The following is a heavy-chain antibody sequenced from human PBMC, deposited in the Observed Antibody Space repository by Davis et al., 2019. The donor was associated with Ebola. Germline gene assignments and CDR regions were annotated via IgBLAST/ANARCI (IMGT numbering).Heavy chain of an antibody. CDR3: AKDPSADFWSGYYEGGGFDY. Sequence: PGGSLRLSCAASGFTFSSYAMSWVRQAPGKGLEWVSAISGSGGSTYYADSVKGRFTISRDNSKNTLYLQMNSLRAEDTAVYYCAKDPSADFWSGYYEGGGFDYWGQGTLVTVSS. J-gene: IGHJ4*02. CDR1: GFTFSSYA. CDR2: ISGSGGST. V-gene: IGHV3-23*01. D-gene: IGHD3-3*01.